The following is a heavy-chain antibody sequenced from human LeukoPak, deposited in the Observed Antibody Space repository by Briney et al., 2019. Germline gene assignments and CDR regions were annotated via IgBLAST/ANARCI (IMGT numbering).Heavy chain of an antibody. V-gene: IGHV1-69*13. Sequence: ASVKVSCKASGGTFSSYAISWVRQAPGQGLEWMGGIIPIFGTANYAQKFQGRVTITADESTSTAYMELSSLRSEDTAVYYCARDPHYDFWSGHDAFDIWGQGTMVTVSS. CDR1: GGTFSSYA. J-gene: IGHJ3*02. D-gene: IGHD3-3*01. CDR2: IIPIFGTA. CDR3: ARDPHYDFWSGHDAFDI.